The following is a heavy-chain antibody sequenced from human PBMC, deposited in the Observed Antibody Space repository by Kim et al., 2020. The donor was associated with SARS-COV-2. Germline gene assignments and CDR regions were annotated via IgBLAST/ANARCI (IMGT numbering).Heavy chain of an antibody. CDR2: ISYDGAQK. D-gene: IGHD3-10*01. Sequence: GRSLRLSCEASGLIFSDYAMHWVRQAPGKGLEWVAIISYDGAQKHYTDSVMGRFAISRDRSNNTLYLQMSGLRGDDTAVYYCATDGDGSGSYLKVWGQGT. CDR1: GLIFSDYA. V-gene: IGHV3-30*09. CDR3: ATDGDGSGSYLKV. J-gene: IGHJ4*02.